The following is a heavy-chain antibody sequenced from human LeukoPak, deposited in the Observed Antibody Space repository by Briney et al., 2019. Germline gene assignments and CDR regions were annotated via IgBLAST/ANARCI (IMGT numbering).Heavy chain of an antibody. V-gene: IGHV3-11*04. CDR2: ISSSGSTI. CDR3: AREGSASQTDALDI. D-gene: IGHD6-19*01. J-gene: IGHJ3*02. Sequence: GGSLRLSCAASGFTFSDYYMSWIRQAPGKGLEWVSYISSSGSTIYYADSVKGRFTISRDNSRNTLFLQMVGLRVEDSGVYYCAREGSASQTDALDIWGQGTMVTVSS. CDR1: GFTFSDYY.